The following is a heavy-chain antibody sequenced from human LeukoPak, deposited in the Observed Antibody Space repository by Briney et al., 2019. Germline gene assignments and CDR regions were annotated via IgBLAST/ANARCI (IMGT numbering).Heavy chain of an antibody. CDR2: IYYSGST. D-gene: IGHD2-8*01. Sequence: PSETLSLTCTVSGGSISSYYWSWIRQPPGKGLEWIGYIYYSGSTNYNPSLKSRVTISVDTSKNQFSLKLSSVTAADTAVYYCARHASDIVLMVYATEGYYFDYWGQGTLVTASS. J-gene: IGHJ4*02. V-gene: IGHV4-59*08. CDR1: GGSISSYY. CDR3: ARHASDIVLMVYATEGYYFDY.